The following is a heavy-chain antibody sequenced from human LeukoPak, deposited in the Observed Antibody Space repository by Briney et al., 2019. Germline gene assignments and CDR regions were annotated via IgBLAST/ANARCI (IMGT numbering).Heavy chain of an antibody. J-gene: IGHJ4*02. CDR3: ARAPSTVIRGIIITYYFDH. D-gene: IGHD3-10*01. CDR2: IYPGDSNT. CDR1: GCSFSSSW. V-gene: IGHV5-51*01. Sequence: GESLKIPCKSSGCSFSSSWIGWVRQMPGKGLEWMALIYPGDSNTKYNPSFEGQVTISVDTSISTAYLRWSSLKASDTAMYYCARAPSTVIRGIIITYYFDHWGQGSLVTVSS.